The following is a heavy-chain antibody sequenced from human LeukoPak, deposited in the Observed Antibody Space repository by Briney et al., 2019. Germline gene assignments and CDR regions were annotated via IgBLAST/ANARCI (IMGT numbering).Heavy chain of an antibody. CDR1: GFTFSSYG. J-gene: IGHJ4*02. CDR3: AKRASPYGSGTYLASGGFDY. Sequence: PGRSLRLSCAASGFTFSSYGVHWVRQAPGKGLEWVAVISYDGSNKYYADSVKGRFTISRDNSKNTLYLEMNSLRAEDTAVYYCAKRASPYGSGTYLASGGFDYWGQGTLITVSS. CDR2: ISYDGSNK. V-gene: IGHV3-30*18. D-gene: IGHD3-10*01.